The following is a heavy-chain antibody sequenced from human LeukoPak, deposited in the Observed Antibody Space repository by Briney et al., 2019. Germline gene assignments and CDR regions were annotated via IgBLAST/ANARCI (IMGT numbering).Heavy chain of an antibody. CDR3: ARGRDDLLRYFYLDV. D-gene: IGHD3-9*01. Sequence: SETLSLTCAVSGDYISRYYWSWIRQPPGKGLEYIGYIYSSGATNYSPSLASRVTISLDTSKNHFSLELSAVTAADTAVYYCARGRDDLLRYFYLDVWGKGTTVTVSS. V-gene: IGHV4-59*01. CDR2: IYSSGAT. CDR1: GDYISRYY. J-gene: IGHJ6*03.